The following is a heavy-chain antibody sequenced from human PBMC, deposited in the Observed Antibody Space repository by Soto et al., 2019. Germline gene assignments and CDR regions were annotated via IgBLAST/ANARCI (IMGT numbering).Heavy chain of an antibody. CDR2: ISAYNGNT. V-gene: IGHV1-18*01. CDR1: GYSFTSYV. D-gene: IGHD3-3*01. Sequence: ASVNVSRKGAGYSFTSYVSSWGRQAPGQGLEWMGWISAYNGNTNYAQKLQGRVTMTTDTSTSTAYMELRSLRSDDTAVYYCARTNNYDFWASYGMDVWGQGTTVTVSS. J-gene: IGHJ6*02. CDR3: ARTNNYDFWASYGMDV.